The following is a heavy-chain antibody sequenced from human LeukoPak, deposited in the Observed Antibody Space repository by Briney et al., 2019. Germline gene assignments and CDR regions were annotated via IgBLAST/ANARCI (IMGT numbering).Heavy chain of an antibody. J-gene: IGHJ3*02. CDR2: ISWNSGSI. Sequence: GGSLRLSCAASGFTFDDYAMHWVRQAPGKGLEWVSGISWNSGSIGYADSVKGRFTISRDNAKNSLYLQMNSLRAEDTALYYCAKDIRSGSMIVVDHSGVCAFDIWGQGTMVIVSS. CDR3: AKDIRSGSMIVVDHSGVCAFDI. D-gene: IGHD3-22*01. CDR1: GFTFDDYA. V-gene: IGHV3-9*01.